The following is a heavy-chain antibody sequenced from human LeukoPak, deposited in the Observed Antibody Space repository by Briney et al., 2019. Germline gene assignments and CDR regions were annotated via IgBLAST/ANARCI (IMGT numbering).Heavy chain of an antibody. V-gene: IGHV1-69*05. CDR3: ARDSRGYSYGPDAFDI. D-gene: IGHD5-18*01. Sequence: GASVKVSCKASGGTFSSYAISWVRQAPGQGLEWMGGIIPIFGTANYAQKLQGRVTMTTDTSTSTAYMELRSLRSDDTAVYYCARDSRGYSYGPDAFDIWGQGTMVTVSS. CDR2: IIPIFGTA. CDR1: GGTFSSYA. J-gene: IGHJ3*02.